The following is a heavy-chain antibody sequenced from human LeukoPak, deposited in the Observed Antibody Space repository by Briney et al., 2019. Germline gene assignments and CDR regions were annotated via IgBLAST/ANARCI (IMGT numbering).Heavy chain of an antibody. Sequence: SETLSLTCTVSGGSISSGSYYWGWIRQPPGKGLEWIGSIYHSGSTYYNPSLKSRVTISVDTSKNQFSLKLSSVTAADTAVYYCASNPGYGDYGIDYWGQGTLVTVSS. CDR3: ASNPGYGDYGIDY. CDR2: IYHSGST. CDR1: GGSISSGSYY. V-gene: IGHV4-39*07. J-gene: IGHJ4*02. D-gene: IGHD4-17*01.